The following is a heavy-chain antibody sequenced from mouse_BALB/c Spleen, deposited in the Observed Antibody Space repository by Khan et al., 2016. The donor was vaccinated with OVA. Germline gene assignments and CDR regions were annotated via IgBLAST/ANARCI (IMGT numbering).Heavy chain of an antibody. CDR1: GYSIPSDYA. Sequence: EVQLQESGPGLVKPSQSLSLTCTVTGYSIPSDYAWNWIRQFPGNKLEWMAYISYSGSTSSNPSLKSRISVTRATSKNQFFLQLNSVTTEDTATYYCARRYYYGQWYFDVWGAGTTVTVSS. V-gene: IGHV3-2*02. J-gene: IGHJ1*01. CDR3: ARRYYYGQWYFDV. D-gene: IGHD1-1*01. CDR2: ISYSGST.